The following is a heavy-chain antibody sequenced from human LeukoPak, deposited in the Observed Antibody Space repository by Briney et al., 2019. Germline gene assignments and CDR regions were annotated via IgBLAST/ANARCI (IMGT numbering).Heavy chain of an antibody. V-gene: IGHV3-33*01. CDR1: GFTFSSYG. CDR2: IWYDGSNK. D-gene: IGHD2-2*01. Sequence: PGGSLRLSCAASGFTFSSYGMHWVRQAPGKGLEWVAVIWYDGSNKYYADSVKGRFTISRDNSKNTLYLQMNSLRAEDTAVYYCARDGSGTIVVVPAAPDYCGQGTLVTVSS. CDR3: ARDGSGTIVVVPAAPDY. J-gene: IGHJ4*02.